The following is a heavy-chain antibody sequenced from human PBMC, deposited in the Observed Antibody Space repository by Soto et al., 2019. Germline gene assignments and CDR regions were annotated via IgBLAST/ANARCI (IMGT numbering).Heavy chain of an antibody. CDR3: ARDVEDGADNCFLSYGMDV. D-gene: IGHD1-20*01. V-gene: IGHV1-46*01. J-gene: IGHJ6*02. Sequence: ASVKVSYPASAHSFICNYTHLARKAPGQGLERRVIIIYSGDNTSYAQSFQSRVTMTRDTSTTTVYMELSSLRSEDTAVYYCARDVEDGADNCFLSYGMDVWGQGATVTVSS. CDR2: IIYSGDNT. CDR1: AHSFICNY.